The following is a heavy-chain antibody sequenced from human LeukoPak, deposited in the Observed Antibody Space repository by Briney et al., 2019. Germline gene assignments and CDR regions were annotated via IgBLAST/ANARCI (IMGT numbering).Heavy chain of an antibody. CDR3: ARAGLRGSSGYYFDY. Sequence: SSETLSLTCTVSGGSISSYFWNWIRQPPGKGLEWIGYIYYSGSTNYNSSLKSRVTISVDTSKNLFSLKLSSVTAADTAVYYCARAGLRGSSGYYFDYWGQGTLVTVSS. CDR1: GGSISSYF. CDR2: IYYSGST. D-gene: IGHD3-22*01. J-gene: IGHJ4*02. V-gene: IGHV4-59*01.